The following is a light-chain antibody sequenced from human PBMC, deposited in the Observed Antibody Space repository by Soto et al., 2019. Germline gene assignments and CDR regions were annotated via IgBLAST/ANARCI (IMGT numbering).Light chain of an antibody. CDR3: MQALQTPLT. J-gene: IGKJ4*01. CDR1: QSLLYSNGYNY. Sequence: DIVMTQSPPSLPVTPGESASISCRSSQSLLYSNGYNYLDWYLQKPGQSPQLLIYLGSYRASGVPDRFSGSGSGTDFTLKISRVEAEDAGVYYCMQALQTPLTFGGGTEVEIK. CDR2: LGS. V-gene: IGKV2-28*01.